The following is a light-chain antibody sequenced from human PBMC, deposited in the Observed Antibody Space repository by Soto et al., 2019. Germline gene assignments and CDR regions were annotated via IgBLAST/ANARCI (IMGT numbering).Light chain of an antibody. CDR1: HSVSTN. J-gene: IGKJ4*01. CDR2: VPS. Sequence: EIVMTQSPATLSVSPGERATLSCRASHSVSTNIAWYQQKSGQAPRLLIYVPSTRATGIQARFSGSGSWTEFTLTISGLQSEDFAVYYCQYYNIWPPSRSFGGGNRVEIK. CDR3: QYYNIWPPSRS. V-gene: IGKV3-15*01.